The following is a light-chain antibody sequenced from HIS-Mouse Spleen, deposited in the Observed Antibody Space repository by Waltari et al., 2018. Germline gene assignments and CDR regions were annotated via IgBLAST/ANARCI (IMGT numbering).Light chain of an antibody. CDR2: EVS. CDR3: SSYTSSSTLV. CDR1: SSDVGGYDY. V-gene: IGLV2-14*01. Sequence: QSALTQPASVPGSPGQSITISCTGTSSDVGGYDYVPWYQQHPGKAPKLMICEVSIRPAWGSNLFSDSKSGNTASLTISGLQAEDEADYCCSSYTSSSTLVFGGGTKLTVL. J-gene: IGLJ3*02.